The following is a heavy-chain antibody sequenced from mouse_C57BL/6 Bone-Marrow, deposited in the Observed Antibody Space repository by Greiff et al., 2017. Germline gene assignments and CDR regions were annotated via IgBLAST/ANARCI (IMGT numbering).Heavy chain of an antibody. CDR1: GFSFNTYA. CDR2: IRSKSNNYAT. CDR3: VRQQLGRGNYFDY. D-gene: IGHD4-1*02. V-gene: IGHV10-1*01. J-gene: IGHJ2*01. Sequence: EVQGVESGGGLVQPKGSLKLSCAASGFSFNTYAMNWVRQAPGKGLEWVARIRSKSNNYATYYADSVKDRFTISRDDSESMLYLQMNNLKTEDTAMYYCVRQQLGRGNYFDYWGQGTTLTVSS.